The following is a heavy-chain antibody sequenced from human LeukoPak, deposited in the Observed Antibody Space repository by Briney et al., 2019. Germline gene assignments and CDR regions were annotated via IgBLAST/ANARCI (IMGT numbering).Heavy chain of an antibody. D-gene: IGHD3-16*01. CDR3: ARDWAWGGFDH. V-gene: IGHV3-23*01. CDR1: GFTFSTYA. Sequence: GGSLRLSCTASGFTFSTYAMGWGRQAPGPGLEWVSGIGGNGVDTYYAGSAKGRFTISRDNARNTLYLQIDSLRVDDTAVYYCARDWAWGGFDHWGQGTLVTVSS. CDR2: IGGNGVDT. J-gene: IGHJ4*02.